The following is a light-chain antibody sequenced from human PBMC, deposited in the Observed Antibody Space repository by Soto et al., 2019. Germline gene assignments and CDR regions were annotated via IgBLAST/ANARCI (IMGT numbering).Light chain of an antibody. J-gene: IGLJ1*01. CDR2: DVS. CDR1: SSDVGGYNY. CDR3: RSSTSSTPLYV. V-gene: IGLV2-14*01. Sequence: QSVLTQPASVPGSPGQSITISCTGTSSDVGGYNYVSWYQQHPGKAPKLMIYDVSNRPSGVSNRFSGSKSGNTASLTISGLPAEDAADYYCRSSTSSTPLYVFGTGTKVTVL.